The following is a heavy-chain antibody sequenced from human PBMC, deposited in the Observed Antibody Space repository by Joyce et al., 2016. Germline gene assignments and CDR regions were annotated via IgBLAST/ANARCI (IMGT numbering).Heavy chain of an antibody. CDR2: LVPMSATP. D-gene: IGHD3-3*01. J-gene: IGHJ4*02. Sequence: QVQLEQSGAEVKKPGSSVKVSCKTSGDIFNAYGINWVRQAPGQGLEWRGGLVPMSATPDYAQKFRGRLTLSAHEPTSTVYMELSSLRSDDTGTYYCARGRGDDFWSGYYGSIDYWGQGTLVSVSS. CDR3: ARGRGDDFWSGYYGSIDY. CDR1: GDIFNAYG. V-gene: IGHV1-69*01.